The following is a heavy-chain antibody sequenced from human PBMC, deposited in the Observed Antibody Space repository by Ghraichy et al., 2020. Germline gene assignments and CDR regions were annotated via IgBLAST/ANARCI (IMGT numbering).Heavy chain of an antibody. V-gene: IGHV4-59*05. D-gene: IGHD1-1*01. Sequence: SQTISLTCTVSGGSISNYYWNWIRQPPGKGLEWIGGVHYRGKTLYNPSLKSRVTISADTSKNQFSLKLSSVTAADTAVYYCARLEYVSYWGQGTLVTV. CDR3: ARLEYVSY. CDR1: GGSISNYY. CDR2: VHYRGKT. J-gene: IGHJ4*02.